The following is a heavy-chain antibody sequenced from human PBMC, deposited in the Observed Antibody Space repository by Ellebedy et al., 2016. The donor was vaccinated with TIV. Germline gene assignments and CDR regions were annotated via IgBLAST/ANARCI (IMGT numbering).Heavy chain of an antibody. V-gene: IGHV3-7*01. CDR1: GFTFSSYW. CDR3: VTDGSYGDYRSPTHAFEF. J-gene: IGHJ3*01. Sequence: GGSLRLSCAAPGFTFSSYWMSWVRQAPGKGLEWVANMNQDGSEKYYVDSVKGRFTISRDNAKNSLYLQMNGLGADDTAVYYCVTDGSYGDYRSPTHAFEFWGQGTMVTVSS. CDR2: MNQDGSEK. D-gene: IGHD4-17*01.